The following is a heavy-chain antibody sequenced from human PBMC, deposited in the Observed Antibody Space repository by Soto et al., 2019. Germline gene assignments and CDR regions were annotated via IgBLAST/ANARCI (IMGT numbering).Heavy chain of an antibody. V-gene: IGHV3-33*01. D-gene: IGHD4-4*01. J-gene: IGHJ5*02. CDR2: IWYDGSNK. CDR3: ARPLVSDYSNYGGFDP. Sequence: PGGSLRLSCAASGFTFSSYGMHWVRQAPGKGLEWVAVIWYDGSNKYCADSVKGRFTISRDNSKNTLYLQMNSLRAEDTAVYYCARPLVSDYSNYGGFDPWGQGTLVTVSS. CDR1: GFTFSSYG.